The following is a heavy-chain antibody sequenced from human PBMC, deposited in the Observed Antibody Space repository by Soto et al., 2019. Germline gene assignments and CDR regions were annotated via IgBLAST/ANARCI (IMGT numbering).Heavy chain of an antibody. J-gene: IGHJ4*02. Sequence: QVKLVQSGAEVKKPGSSVKVFCKASGGTFGNSAISWVRQDPGQGLEWMGGIIPVFGTVNYAQKFEGRVTITADESTSTVFMEMSRLTSEDTAVYYCAKVMAAAGYDSWGQGTLVTVSS. D-gene: IGHD3-16*01. CDR2: IIPVFGTV. V-gene: IGHV1-69*01. CDR1: GGTFGNSA. CDR3: AKVMAAAGYDS.